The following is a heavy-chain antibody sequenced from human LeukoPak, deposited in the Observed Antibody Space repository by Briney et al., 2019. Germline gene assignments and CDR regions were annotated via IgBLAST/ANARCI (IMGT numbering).Heavy chain of an antibody. CDR1: GYTLTELS. Sequence: ASVKVSCKVFGYTLTELSMHWVRQAPGKELEWMGGFDPEDGETIYAQKFQGRVTMTEDTSTDTAYMELSSLRSEDTAVYYCATVGWELASRYFDYWGQGTLVTVSS. CDR2: FDPEDGET. J-gene: IGHJ4*02. CDR3: ATVGWELASRYFDY. V-gene: IGHV1-24*01. D-gene: IGHD1-26*01.